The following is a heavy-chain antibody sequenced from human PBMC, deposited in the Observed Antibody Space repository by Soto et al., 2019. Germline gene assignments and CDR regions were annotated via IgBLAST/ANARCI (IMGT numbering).Heavy chain of an antibody. V-gene: IGHV4-59*08. D-gene: IGHD1-1*01. CDR2: IYYTGST. Sequence: PSETLSLTCTVSGGSISSYYWSWIRQPPGKGLEWIGNIYYTGSTYYNPSLKSRVTISVDMSKNQFSLKVRSVTAADTAVYYCVSGPGTTADYWGQGTLVTVSS. J-gene: IGHJ4*02. CDR1: GGSISSYY. CDR3: VSGPGTTADY.